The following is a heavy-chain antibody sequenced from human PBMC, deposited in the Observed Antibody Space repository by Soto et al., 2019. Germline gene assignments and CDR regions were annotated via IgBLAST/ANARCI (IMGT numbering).Heavy chain of an antibody. Sequence: ASETLSLTCTVSGGSISPHYWSWIRQPPGKGLEWIGYIYYSGTTNYNPSLRSRVTMSVDTSKNRFSLNLSSVTAADTAVYYCAGSAWSSGFLDYFASWGRGTLVTVSS. D-gene: IGHD2-15*01. V-gene: IGHV4-59*11. CDR2: IYYSGTT. J-gene: IGHJ4*02. CDR1: GGSISPHY. CDR3: AGSAWSSGFLDYFAS.